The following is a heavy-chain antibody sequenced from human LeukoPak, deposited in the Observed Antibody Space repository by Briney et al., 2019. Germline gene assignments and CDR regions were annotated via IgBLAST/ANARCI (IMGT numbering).Heavy chain of an antibody. CDR3: ARSKPPAGIFRVVIWGGDAFDI. J-gene: IGHJ3*02. CDR1: GFTFSSYW. Sequence: GGSLRLSCAASGFTFSSYWMHWVRQAPGKGLVWVSRINSDGSSTSYADSVKGRFTISRDNAKNTLYLQMNSLRAEDTAVYYCARSKPPAGIFRVVIWGGDAFDIWGQGTMVTVSS. D-gene: IGHD3-3*02. CDR2: INSDGSST. V-gene: IGHV3-74*01.